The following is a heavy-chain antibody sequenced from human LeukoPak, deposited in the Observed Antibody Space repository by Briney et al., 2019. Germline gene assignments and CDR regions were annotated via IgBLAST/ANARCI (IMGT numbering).Heavy chain of an antibody. CDR3: ARDKMATCCASDY. V-gene: IGHV3-9*01. Sequence: PGGSLRLSCAASGFTFDDYAMHWVRQAPGKGLEWVSGISWNSGSIGYADSVKGRFTISRDNAKNSLYLQMNSLRAEDTALYYCARDKMATCCASDYWGQGTLVTVSS. CDR1: GFTFDDYA. D-gene: IGHD5-24*01. J-gene: IGHJ4*02. CDR2: ISWNSGSI.